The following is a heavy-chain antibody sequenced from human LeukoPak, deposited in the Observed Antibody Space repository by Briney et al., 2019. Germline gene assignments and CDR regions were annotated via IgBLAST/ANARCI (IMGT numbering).Heavy chain of an antibody. CDR3: AKDRNLITIFGVVSVLDY. Sequence: GGSLRLSCAASGFTFSSYSMNWVRQAPGKGLEWVSSISSSSSYIYYADSVKGRFTISRDNAKNTLYLQMTSLRAEDTAVYYCAKDRNLITIFGVVSVLDYWGQGTLVTVSS. D-gene: IGHD3-3*01. CDR2: ISSSSSYI. J-gene: IGHJ4*02. CDR1: GFTFSSYS. V-gene: IGHV3-21*04.